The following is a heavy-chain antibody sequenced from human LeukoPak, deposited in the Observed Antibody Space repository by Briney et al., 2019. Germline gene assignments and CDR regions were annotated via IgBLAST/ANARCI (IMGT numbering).Heavy chain of an antibody. CDR2: ISAYNGNT. D-gene: IGHD3-3*01. J-gene: IGHJ4*02. V-gene: IGHV1-18*01. CDR3: ARDVRGRNYDFWSGYYTAHFDY. CDR1: GGTFSSYT. Sequence: ASVKVSCKVSGGTFSSYTISWVRQAPGQGLEWMGWISAYNGNTTYAQKLQGRVTMTTDTSTSTAYMELRSLRSDDTAVYYCARDVRGRNYDFWSGYYTAHFDYWGQGTLVTVSS.